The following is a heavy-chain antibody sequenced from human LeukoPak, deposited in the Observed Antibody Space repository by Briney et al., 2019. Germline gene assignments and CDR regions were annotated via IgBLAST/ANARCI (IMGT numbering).Heavy chain of an antibody. D-gene: IGHD6-19*01. J-gene: IGHJ4*02. CDR3: VRRGDASSGWGDHDF. CDR2: IGGSGDKT. CDR1: GFTFNRNA. V-gene: IGHV3-23*01. Sequence: GGSLRHSCAASGFTFNRNAISWVRQAPGKGLEWVSTIGGSGDKTFYADSVKGRFTISRDNSKNMVHLQMNSLTGEDTALYYCVRRGDASSGWGDHDFWGQGALVTVSS.